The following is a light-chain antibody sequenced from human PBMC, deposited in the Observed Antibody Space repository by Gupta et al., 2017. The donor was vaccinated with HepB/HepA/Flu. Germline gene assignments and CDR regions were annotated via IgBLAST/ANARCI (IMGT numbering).Light chain of an antibody. CDR1: QSVLYSSNNKNY. V-gene: IGKV4-1*01. CDR2: GAS. Sequence: DNVMTTSPDSLAVSLGERATINCKSSQSVLYSSNNKNYLAWYQQTPGPPPKLLIYGASTRGSGVPDLSRSGCSGTYFTLTISSLQDEYVAVYYCQKYGTPRTFGQGTKVEIK. CDR3: QKYGTPRT. J-gene: IGKJ1*01.